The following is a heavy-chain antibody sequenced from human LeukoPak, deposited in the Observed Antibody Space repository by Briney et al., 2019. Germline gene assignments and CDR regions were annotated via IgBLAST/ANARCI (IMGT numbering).Heavy chain of an antibody. J-gene: IGHJ6*02. Sequence: GSSVKVSCKASGGTFSSYAIIWVRQAPGQGLEWMGRIIPILGIANYAQKFQGRVTITADKSTSTAYMELSSLRSEDTAVYYCASLSEQWLATSWYCGMDVWGQGTTVTVSS. V-gene: IGHV1-69*04. D-gene: IGHD6-19*01. CDR1: GGTFSSYA. CDR3: ASLSEQWLATSWYCGMDV. CDR2: IIPILGIA.